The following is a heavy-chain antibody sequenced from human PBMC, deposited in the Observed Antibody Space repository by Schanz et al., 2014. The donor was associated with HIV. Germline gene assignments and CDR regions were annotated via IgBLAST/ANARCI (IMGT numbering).Heavy chain of an antibody. V-gene: IGHV3-23*04. J-gene: IGHJ4*02. CDR1: GFTFDSYG. CDR2: ISAGVGTA. Sequence: VQLVESGGGVVQPGRSLRLSCAASGFTFDSYGIHWVRQAPGKGLEWVSTISAGVGTASYADSVKGRFTISRDNSKKMLFLQMNRLRAEDTAVYYCAKPEYDSSGNSQSHFDYWGQGTLVTVSS. D-gene: IGHD3-22*01. CDR3: AKPEYDSSGNSQSHFDY.